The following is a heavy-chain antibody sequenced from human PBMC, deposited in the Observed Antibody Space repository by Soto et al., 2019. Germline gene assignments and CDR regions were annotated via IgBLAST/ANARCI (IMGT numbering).Heavy chain of an antibody. CDR1: GYTFTGYY. CDR3: ARGPIVVVPAANDYYYYYYYMDV. D-gene: IGHD2-2*01. V-gene: IGHV1-2*04. J-gene: IGHJ6*03. CDR2: FNPNSGGT. Sequence: ASVKVSCKASGYTFTGYYMHWVRQAPGQGLEWMGWFNPNSGGTNYAQKFQGWVTMTRDTSISTAYMELSRLRSDDTAVYYCARGPIVVVPAANDYYYYYYYMDVWGKGTTVTVSS.